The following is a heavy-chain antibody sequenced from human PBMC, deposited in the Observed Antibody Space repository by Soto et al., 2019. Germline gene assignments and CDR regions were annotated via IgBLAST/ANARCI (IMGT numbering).Heavy chain of an antibody. CDR1: RFTFSNYW. V-gene: IGHV3-74*01. CDR3: ARHRDAHMDV. Sequence: GGSLRLSCAASRFTFSNYWMHWVRQAPGKGLVWVSRINSDGSSTNYADSVKGRFTISRDSAKNTLYLQMNSLRAEDTDVYYCARHRDAHMDVWGQGTTVTVSS. J-gene: IGHJ6*02. CDR2: INSDGSST.